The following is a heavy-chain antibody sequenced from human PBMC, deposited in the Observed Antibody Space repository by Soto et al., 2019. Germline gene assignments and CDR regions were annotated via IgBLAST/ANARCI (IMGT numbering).Heavy chain of an antibody. CDR3: ARANVVKNWFDP. D-gene: IGHD7-27*01. CDR2: IYYSGST. V-gene: IGHV4-30-4*01. J-gene: IGHJ5*02. Sequence: SETLSLTCTVSGASISSGGHYWSWIRQHPGKGLEWIGYIYYSGSTYYNPSLNSRVIISVDTSKNQFSLKLNSVTAADTAVYYCARANVVKNWFDPWGQGTLVTVSS. CDR1: GASISSGGHY.